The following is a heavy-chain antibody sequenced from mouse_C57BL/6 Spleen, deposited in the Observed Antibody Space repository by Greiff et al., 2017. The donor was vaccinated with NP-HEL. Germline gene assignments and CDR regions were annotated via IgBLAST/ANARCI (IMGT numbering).Heavy chain of an antibody. V-gene: IGHV1-59*01. CDR3: ARSGLGYAMDY. CDR1: GYTFTSYW. Sequence: VQLQQSGAELVRPGTSVKLSCKASGYTFTSYWMHWVKQRPGQGLEWIGVIDPSDSYTNYNQKFKGKATLTVDTSSSTAYMQLSSLTSEDSAVYYCARSGLGYAMDYWGQGTSVTVSS. D-gene: IGHD4-1*01. CDR2: IDPSDSYT. J-gene: IGHJ4*01.